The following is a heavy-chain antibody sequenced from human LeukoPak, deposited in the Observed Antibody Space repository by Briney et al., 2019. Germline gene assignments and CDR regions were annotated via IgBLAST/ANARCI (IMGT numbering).Heavy chain of an antibody. D-gene: IGHD4-17*01. CDR1: GFTFSSYS. Sequence: PGGSLRLSCAASGFTFSSYSMNWVRQAPGKGLEWVSSISSSSYIYYADSVKGRFTISRDNAKNSLYLQMNSLRAEDTAVYYCARYGDTSAFDIWGQGTMVTVSS. V-gene: IGHV3-21*01. J-gene: IGHJ3*02. CDR3: ARYGDTSAFDI. CDR2: ISSSSYI.